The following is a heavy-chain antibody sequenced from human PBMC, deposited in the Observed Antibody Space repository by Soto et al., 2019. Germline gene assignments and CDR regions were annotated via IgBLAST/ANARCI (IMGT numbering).Heavy chain of an antibody. V-gene: IGHV4-59*08. J-gene: IGHJ4*02. CDR1: GGSISSYY. CDR2: IYYSGST. D-gene: IGHD3-3*01. Sequence: SETLSLTCTVSGGSISSYYWSWIRQPPGKGLEWIGYIYYSGSTNYNSSLKSRVTISVDTSKSQFSLKLSSVTAADTAVYYCARNEADFWSGYSYYFDYWGQGTLVTVSS. CDR3: ARNEADFWSGYSYYFDY.